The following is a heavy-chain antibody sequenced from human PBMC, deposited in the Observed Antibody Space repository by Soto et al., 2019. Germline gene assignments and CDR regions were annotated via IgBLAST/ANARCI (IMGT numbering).Heavy chain of an antibody. J-gene: IGHJ6*02. D-gene: IGHD3-10*01. CDR2: IWYDGANK. CDR1: GTDFPATG. Sequence: PGGPLRPSFTVFGTDFPATGMPGCGKCPGKGLEWVAVIWYDGANKYYADSVKGRITISRDISNSTPYLQMNTMRAEDTAVYYCARDPSYDSTGPPGSYCYGMDAWGQGTTVTVSS. V-gene: IGHV3-33*01. CDR3: ARDPSYDSTGPPGSYCYGMDA.